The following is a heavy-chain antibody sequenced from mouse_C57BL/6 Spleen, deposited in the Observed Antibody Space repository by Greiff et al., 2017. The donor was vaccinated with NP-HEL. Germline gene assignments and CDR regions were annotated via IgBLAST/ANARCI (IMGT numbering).Heavy chain of an antibody. CDR2: IDPSDSET. D-gene: IGHD1-1*01. J-gene: IGHJ2*01. Sequence: QVQLQQPGAELVRPGSSVKLSCKASGYTFTSYWMHWVKQRPIQGLEWIGNIDPSDSETHYNQKFKDKATLTVDKSSSTAYMQLSSLTSEDSAVYYCAIWGVGGYYGSSYEDYWGQGTTLTVSS. CDR1: GYTFTSYW. CDR3: AIWGVGGYYGSSYEDY. V-gene: IGHV1-52*01.